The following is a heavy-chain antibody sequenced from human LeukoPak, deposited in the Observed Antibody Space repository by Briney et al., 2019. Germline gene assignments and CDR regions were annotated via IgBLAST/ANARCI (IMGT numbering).Heavy chain of an antibody. CDR2: ITGSGGST. V-gene: IGHV3-23*01. Sequence: GGSLRLSCTASGFTFNLYAMTWVRQAPGKGLEWVSAITGSGGSTYYADSVKGRFTISRDNSKNTLYLQMNSLRVEDTAIYNCAKDQQSISYSPWGQGTLVTVSS. D-gene: IGHD4-11*01. J-gene: IGHJ5*02. CDR3: AKDQQSISYSP. CDR1: GFTFNLYA.